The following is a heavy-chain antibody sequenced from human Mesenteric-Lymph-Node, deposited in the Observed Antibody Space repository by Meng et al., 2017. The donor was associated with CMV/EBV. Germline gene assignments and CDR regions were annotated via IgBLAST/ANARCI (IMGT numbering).Heavy chain of an antibody. J-gene: IGHJ3*02. Sequence: GGSLRLSCAASGFIFDDYGMSWVRQAPGKGLEWVSSITGGSPSYIYYADSVKGRFTISRDNAKNSLYLQMNSLRAEDTAVYYCARGPHYYDSSGGDAFDIWGQGTMVTVSS. CDR2: ITGGSPSYI. D-gene: IGHD3-22*01. V-gene: IGHV3-21*06. CDR1: GFIFDDYG. CDR3: ARGPHYYDSSGGDAFDI.